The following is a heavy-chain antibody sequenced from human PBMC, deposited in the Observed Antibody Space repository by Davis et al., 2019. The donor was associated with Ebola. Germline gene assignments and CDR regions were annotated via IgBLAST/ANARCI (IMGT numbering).Heavy chain of an antibody. V-gene: IGHV1-69*13. Sequence: SVKVSCKASGYTFTSYDINWVRQAPGQGLEWMGGIIPIFGTANYAQKFQGRVTITADESTSTAYMELSSLRSEDTAVYYCARDLGGSSSRENYYYGMDVWGQGTTVTVSS. D-gene: IGHD6-6*01. CDR3: ARDLGGSSSRENYYYGMDV. CDR2: IIPIFGTA. J-gene: IGHJ6*02. CDR1: GYTFTSYD.